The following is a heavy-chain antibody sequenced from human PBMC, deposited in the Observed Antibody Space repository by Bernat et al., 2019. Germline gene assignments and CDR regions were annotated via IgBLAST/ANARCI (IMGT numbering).Heavy chain of an antibody. CDR2: ISASGGAT. J-gene: IGHJ4*02. Sequence: EVQLLESGGGLVQPGGSLRLSCAASGFTFSSYAMSWVRQAPGKGLEWASSISASGGATYYTDSVKGRFTISRDNSKNTLHLQMNSLRAEDTAVYYCAKARYSSWYGVQRRFDSWGQGTLVTVSS. D-gene: IGHD6-13*01. CDR1: GFTFSSYA. CDR3: AKARYSSWYGVQRRFDS. V-gene: IGHV3-23*01.